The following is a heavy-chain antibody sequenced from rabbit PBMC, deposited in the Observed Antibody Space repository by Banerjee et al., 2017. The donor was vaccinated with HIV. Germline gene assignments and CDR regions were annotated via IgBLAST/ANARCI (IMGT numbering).Heavy chain of an antibody. Sequence: QQQLVEYGGDLVQPEGSLTLTCTASGFTLSSYWMCWVRQAPGKGLEWIGCIAVGSGSTYYASWVNGRFTISKTSSTTVTLQMTSLTAADTAMYFCARDRYVGHAGYDLWGPGTLVTVS. V-gene: IGHV1S45*01. D-gene: IGHD4-2*01. J-gene: IGHJ6*01. CDR1: GFTLSSYW. CDR2: IAVGSGST. CDR3: ARDRYVGHAGYDL.